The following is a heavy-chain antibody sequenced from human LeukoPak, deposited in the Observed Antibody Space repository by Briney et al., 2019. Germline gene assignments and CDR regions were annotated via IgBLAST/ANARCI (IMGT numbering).Heavy chain of an antibody. CDR2: IYYSGST. Sequence: SETLSLTCTVSGGSISSSSYYWGWIRQPPGKGLEWIGSIYYSGSTYYNPSLKSRVTISVDTSNNHFSLELRSVTAADTAVYYCARNSGGVYDFDYWGQGTLVTVSS. J-gene: IGHJ4*02. D-gene: IGHD2-8*01. V-gene: IGHV4-39*02. CDR3: ARNSGGVYDFDY. CDR1: GGSISSSSYY.